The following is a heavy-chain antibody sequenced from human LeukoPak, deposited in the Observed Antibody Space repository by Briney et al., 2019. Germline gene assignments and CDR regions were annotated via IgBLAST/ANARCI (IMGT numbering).Heavy chain of an antibody. CDR3: ATYDVLTGYPYFDF. V-gene: IGHV3-7*01. CDR2: IKQDGSDK. J-gene: IGHJ4*02. CDR1: GFILRSYW. D-gene: IGHD3-9*01. Sequence: QPGGSLRLSCAASGFILRSYWLSWVRQAPGRGLEWVANIKQDGSDKYYVDSVKGRFTISRDNAKNSLFLQMDSLRAEDTAVYYCATYDVLTGYPYFDFWGQGTLVTVSS.